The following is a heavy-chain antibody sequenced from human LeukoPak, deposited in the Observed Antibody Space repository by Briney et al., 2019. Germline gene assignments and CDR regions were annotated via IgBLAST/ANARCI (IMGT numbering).Heavy chain of an antibody. V-gene: IGHV4-31*03. J-gene: IGHJ2*01. CDR2: IYYSGST. CDR1: GGSISSGGYY. D-gene: IGHD4-17*01. CDR3: ARSPRPDYGDPFDL. Sequence: SETLSLTCTVSGGSISSGGYYWSWIRQHPGKGLEWIGYIYYSGSTYYNPSLKSRVAISVDTSKNQFSLKLSSVTAADTAVYHCARSPRPDYGDPFDLWGRGTLVTVSS.